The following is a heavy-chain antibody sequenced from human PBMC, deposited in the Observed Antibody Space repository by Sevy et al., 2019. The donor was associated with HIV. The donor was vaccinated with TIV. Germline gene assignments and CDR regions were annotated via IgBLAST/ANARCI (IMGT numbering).Heavy chain of an antibody. CDR1: GGSISSGGYY. D-gene: IGHD2-15*01. Sequence: SETLSLTCTVSGGSISSGGYYWSWIRQHPGKGLEWIGYIYYSGSTYYNPSLKSRVTISVDTSKNQFSLKLSSMTAADTAVYYCARANPGGYCSGGSCYGGAFDIWGQGTMVTVSS. V-gene: IGHV4-31*03. CDR3: ARANPGGYCSGGSCYGGAFDI. J-gene: IGHJ3*02. CDR2: IYYSGST.